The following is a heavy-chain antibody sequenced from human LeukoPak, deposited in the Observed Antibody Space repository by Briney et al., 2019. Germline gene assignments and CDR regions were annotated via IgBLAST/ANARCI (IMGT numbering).Heavy chain of an antibody. V-gene: IGHV3-23*01. Sequence: GGSLRLSCAASGFTFSSYGMSWVRQAPGKGLEWVSAISGSDGSTYYADSVKGRFTISRDNSKNTLYLQMNSLRAEDTAVYYCAKRRGLELLYYYYMDVWGKGTTVTVSS. CDR3: AKRRGLELLYYYYMDV. CDR2: ISGSDGST. J-gene: IGHJ6*03. D-gene: IGHD1-7*01. CDR1: GFTFSSYG.